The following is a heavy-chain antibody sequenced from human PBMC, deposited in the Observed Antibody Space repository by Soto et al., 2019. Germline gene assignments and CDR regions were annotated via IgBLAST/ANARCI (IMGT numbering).Heavy chain of an antibody. Sequence: QVQLVESGGGVVQPGRSLRLSCAASGFTFSSYGMHWVRQAPGKGLEWVAVIWYDGSNKYYADSVKGRFTISRDNSKNTLYLQMNSLRAEDTAVYSCAREERELELRDYYYYMDVWGKGTTVTVSS. J-gene: IGHJ6*03. CDR1: GFTFSSYG. CDR3: AREERELELRDYYYYMDV. V-gene: IGHV3-33*01. CDR2: IWYDGSNK. D-gene: IGHD1-7*01.